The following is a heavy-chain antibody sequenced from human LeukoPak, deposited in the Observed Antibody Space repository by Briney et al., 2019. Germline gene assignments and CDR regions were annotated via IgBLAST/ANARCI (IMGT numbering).Heavy chain of an antibody. J-gene: IGHJ5*02. D-gene: IGHD6-6*01. CDR3: ARTDIPGRPTVWFDP. V-gene: IGHV3-74*01. Sequence: PGGSLRLSCVASGFTFSNYWMHWVRQTPGKGLVWVAHINNDASGTTYADSVKGRFTISRDNAKNTLYLQMNSLRAEDTAVYYCARTDIPGRPTVWFDPRGQGTLVTVSS. CDR2: INNDASGT. CDR1: GFTFSNYW.